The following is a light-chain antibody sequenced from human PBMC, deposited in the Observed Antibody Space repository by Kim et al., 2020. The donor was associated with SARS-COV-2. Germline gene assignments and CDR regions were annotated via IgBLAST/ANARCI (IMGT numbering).Light chain of an antibody. Sequence: VSQGERATLSGRASQSVSSNLAWYQQKPGQAPRLLIYGASTRATGIPARFSGSGSGTEFTLTISSLQSEDFAVYYCQQYNNWPITFGQGTRLEIK. CDR3: QQYNNWPIT. V-gene: IGKV3-15*01. J-gene: IGKJ5*01. CDR1: QSVSSN. CDR2: GAS.